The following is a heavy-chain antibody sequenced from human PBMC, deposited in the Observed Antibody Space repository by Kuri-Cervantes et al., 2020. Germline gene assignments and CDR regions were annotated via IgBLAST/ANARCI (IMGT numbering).Heavy chain of an antibody. CDR3: ARAGGGYCSSTSCYRYLDH. CDR2: INHSGST. CDR1: GGSFSGYY. V-gene: IGHV4-34*01. D-gene: IGHD2-2*01. Sequence: SETLSLTSAVYGGSFSGYYWSWLRQPPGKGLEWIGEINHSGSTTYNPSLKSRVTISVDSSKNQFSLKLSSVTAADTAVYYCARAGGGYCSSTSCYRYLDHWGQGTLVTVSS. J-gene: IGHJ4*02.